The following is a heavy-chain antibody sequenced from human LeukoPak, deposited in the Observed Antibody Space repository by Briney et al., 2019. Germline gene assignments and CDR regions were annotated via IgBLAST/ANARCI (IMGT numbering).Heavy chain of an antibody. CDR2: ISGSGGST. CDR1: GFTFNNYA. Sequence: GGSLRLSCAASGFTFNNYAMSWVRQAPGKGLEWVSTISGSGGSTYYADSLRGRFTISRDNSKNTLYLQMNSLRAEDTAVYYCAKMNIVIVPAAIFSGYFDYWGQGTLVTVSS. J-gene: IGHJ4*02. CDR3: AKMNIVIVPAAIFSGYFDY. D-gene: IGHD2-2*02. V-gene: IGHV3-23*01.